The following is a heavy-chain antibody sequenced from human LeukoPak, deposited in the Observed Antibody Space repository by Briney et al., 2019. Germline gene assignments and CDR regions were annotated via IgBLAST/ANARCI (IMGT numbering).Heavy chain of an antibody. CDR1: GFTFSSYS. CDR3: ARETYYYDSSGYPLYGMDV. Sequence: PGGSLRLSCAASGFTFSSYSMNWVRQAPGKGLEWVSSISSSSSYIYYADSVKGRFTISRDNAKNSLYLQMNSLRAEDTAVYYCARETYYYDSSGYPLYGMDVWGQGTTVTVSS. CDR2: ISSSSSYI. J-gene: IGHJ6*02. V-gene: IGHV3-21*04. D-gene: IGHD3-22*01.